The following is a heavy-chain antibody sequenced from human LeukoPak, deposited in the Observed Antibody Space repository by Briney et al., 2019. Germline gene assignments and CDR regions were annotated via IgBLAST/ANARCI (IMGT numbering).Heavy chain of an antibody. CDR3: ARSGGYYSGGRCYNFDS. CDR1: GVFISSGGFY. V-gene: IGHV4-30-2*01. CDR2: IDSETT. D-gene: IGHD2-15*01. J-gene: IGHJ4*02. Sequence: PSETLSLTCSVSGVFISSGGFYWNWIRQPPGKGLEWIGYIDSETTHYNPSLKSRVAISVDRSKNQFSLRLASVTAADTAVFYCARSGGYYSGGRCYNFDSWGQGTLVTVPS.